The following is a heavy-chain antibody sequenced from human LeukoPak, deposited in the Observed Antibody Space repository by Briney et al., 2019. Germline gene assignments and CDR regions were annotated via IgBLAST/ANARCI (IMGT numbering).Heavy chain of an antibody. CDR2: IYYSGST. J-gene: IGHJ4*02. V-gene: IGHV4-59*01. D-gene: IGHD1-26*01. Sequence: SETLSLTCTVSGGSISSYYWSWIRQPPGKGLEWIGYIYYSGSTNYNPSLKSRVTILVDTSKNQFSLKLSSVTAADTAVYYCARDHYSGSYFDYWGQGTLVTVSS. CDR3: ARDHYSGSYFDY. CDR1: GGSISSYY.